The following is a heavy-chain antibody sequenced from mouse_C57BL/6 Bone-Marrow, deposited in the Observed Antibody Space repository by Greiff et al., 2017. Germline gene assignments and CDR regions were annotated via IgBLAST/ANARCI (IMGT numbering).Heavy chain of an antibody. V-gene: IGHV5-9-1*02. Sequence: EVMLVESGEGLVKPGGSLKLSCAASGFTFSSYAMSWVRQTPEKRLEWVAYISSGGDYIYYAVTLKGRFTISRDNARNTLYLQMSSLKSEDTAMYYCTRDRGYYYYAMDYWGQGTSVTVSS. J-gene: IGHJ4*01. D-gene: IGHD3-2*02. CDR1: GFTFSSYA. CDR3: TRDRGYYYYAMDY. CDR2: ISSGGDYI.